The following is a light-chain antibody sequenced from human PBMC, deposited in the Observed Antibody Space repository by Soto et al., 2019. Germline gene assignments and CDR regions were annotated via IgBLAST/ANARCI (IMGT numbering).Light chain of an antibody. CDR3: QQYINGYT. CDR2: SAS. J-gene: IGKJ2*01. CDR1: KSVSTS. V-gene: IGKV3-15*01. Sequence: EVLMTQSPATLSVFPGERVTLSCGASKSVSTSLAWYQQKPGQAPRLLIYSASTRASGIPARFSGSGSGTEFTLTITSLESEDFAVYYCQQYINGYTFGQGTKLEIK.